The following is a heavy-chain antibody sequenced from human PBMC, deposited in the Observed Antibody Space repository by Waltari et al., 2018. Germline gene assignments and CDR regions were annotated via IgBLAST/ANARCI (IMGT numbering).Heavy chain of an antibody. Sequence: QVQLQESGPGLVKPSQTLSITCTVSGGSISSGDYYWSWIRQPPGKGLEWIGYIYYSGSTYYNPSLKSRVTISVDTSKNQFSLKLSSVTAADTAVYYCARGYCSGGSCYYYYYGMDVWGQGTTVTVSS. CDR2: IYYSGST. CDR1: GGSISSGDYY. CDR3: ARGYCSGGSCYYYYYGMDV. D-gene: IGHD2-15*01. J-gene: IGHJ6*02. V-gene: IGHV4-30-4*08.